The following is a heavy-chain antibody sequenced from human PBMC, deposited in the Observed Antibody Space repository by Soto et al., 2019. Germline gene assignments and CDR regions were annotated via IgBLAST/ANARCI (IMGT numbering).Heavy chain of an antibody. V-gene: IGHV3-33*01. Sequence: QVQMVESGGGVVQPGRSLRLSCAASGLSFSSFGMHWVRQAPGKGLEWVAVIWYDGSHKYYADSVKGRFTISRDNSKNTIYLQMNSLRAEDTAVYYCARATTGGDAYTDYWGQGTLVTVSS. D-gene: IGHD2-8*02. CDR3: ARATTGGDAYTDY. J-gene: IGHJ4*02. CDR1: GLSFSSFG. CDR2: IWYDGSHK.